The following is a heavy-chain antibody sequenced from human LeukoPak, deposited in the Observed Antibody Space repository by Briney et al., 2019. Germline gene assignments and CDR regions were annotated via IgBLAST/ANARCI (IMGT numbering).Heavy chain of an antibody. D-gene: IGHD3-22*01. CDR2: ISSSGSTI. CDR3: ARDRYYYDSSGYDY. V-gene: IGHV3-11*04. CDR1: GFTFSDYY. Sequence: PGGSLRLSCAASGFTFSDYYMSWIRQAPGKGLEWVSYISSSGSTIYYADSVKGRFTISRDNAKDSLYLQMNSLRAEDTAVYYCARDRYYYDSSGYDYWGQGTLVTVSS. J-gene: IGHJ4*02.